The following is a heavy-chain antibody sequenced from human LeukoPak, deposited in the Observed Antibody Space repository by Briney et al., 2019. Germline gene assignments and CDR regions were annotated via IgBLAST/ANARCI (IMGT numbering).Heavy chain of an antibody. V-gene: IGHV4-39*07. CDR2: IYYSGST. CDR3: ARAGPRAGAIDY. CDR1: GGSISSSSYY. D-gene: IGHD1-26*01. Sequence: SSETLSLTCIVSGGSISSSSYYWAWIRQPPGKGLEWIGSIYYSGSTNYNPSLKSRVTISVVTFKNQFSLKLTSVTAADTAIYYCARAGPRAGAIDYWGQGTLVTVSS. J-gene: IGHJ4*02.